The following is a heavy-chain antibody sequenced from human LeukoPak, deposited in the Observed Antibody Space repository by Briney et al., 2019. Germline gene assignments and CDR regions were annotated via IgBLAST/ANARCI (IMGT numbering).Heavy chain of an antibody. CDR1: GFKFSTDW. CDR3: ASYGDYGPSYYHHYMDV. V-gene: IGHV3-7*01. CDR2: INQDGSEK. D-gene: IGHD4-17*01. J-gene: IGHJ6*03. Sequence: PGGSLRLSCAASGFKFSTDWMTWVRQAPGKGLEWVANINQDGSEKYYVDSVKGRFTISRDNAKSSLYLQMNSLRAEDTAVYYCASYGDYGPSYYHHYMDVWGKGTTVTVSS.